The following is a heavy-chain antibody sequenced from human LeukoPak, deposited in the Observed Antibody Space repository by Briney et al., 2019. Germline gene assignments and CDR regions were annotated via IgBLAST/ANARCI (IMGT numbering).Heavy chain of an antibody. J-gene: IGHJ4*02. D-gene: IGHD3-16*01. CDR3: VRESRPGGAMGLYHNFDY. V-gene: IGHV3-7*01. CDR2: IKEDGTEK. CDR1: GFNISDFW. Sequence: GGSLRLSCAASGFNISDFWMTWVRQAPGKGLEWVANIKEDGTEKHLVDSVKGRFTISRDNAKNLLYLQMNSLRGDDTATYYCVRESRPGGAMGLYHNFDYWGQGTLVAVSS.